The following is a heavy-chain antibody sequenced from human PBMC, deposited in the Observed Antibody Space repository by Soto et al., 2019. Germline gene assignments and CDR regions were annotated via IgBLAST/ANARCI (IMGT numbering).Heavy chain of an antibody. Sequence: SVKVSCKASGFTFTSSAVQWVRQARGQRLEWIGWIVVGSGNTNYAQKFQERVTITRDMSTSTAYMELSSLRSEDTAVYYCAAALCSGGNCYLFFDYWGQGTLVTVSS. J-gene: IGHJ4*02. CDR2: IVVGSGNT. D-gene: IGHD2-15*01. V-gene: IGHV1-58*01. CDR3: AAALCSGGNCYLFFDY. CDR1: GFTFTSSA.